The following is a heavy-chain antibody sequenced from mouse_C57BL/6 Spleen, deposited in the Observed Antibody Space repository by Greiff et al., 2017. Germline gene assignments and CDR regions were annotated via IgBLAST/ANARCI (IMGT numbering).Heavy chain of an antibody. CDR1: GYTFTSYW. J-gene: IGHJ1*03. CDR2: FNPSNGGT. Sequence: QVQLQQPGTELVKPGASVKLSCKASGYTFTSYWMHWVKQRPGQGLEWIGNFNPSNGGTNYNEKFKSKATLTVDKSSSTAYMQLSSLTSEDSAVYYCARDDGSSPYWYFDVWGTGTTVTVSS. CDR3: ARDDGSSPYWYFDV. V-gene: IGHV1-53*01. D-gene: IGHD1-1*01.